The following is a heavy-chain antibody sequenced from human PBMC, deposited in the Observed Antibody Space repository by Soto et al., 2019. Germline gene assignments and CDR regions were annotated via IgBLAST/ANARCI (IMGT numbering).Heavy chain of an antibody. CDR3: ATAKYSRRWEGRVKFDY. D-gene: IGHD6-13*01. V-gene: IGHV1-69*06. Sequence: SVKVSCKASGGTFSSYAISWVRQAPGQGLEWMGGIIPIFGTANYAQKFQGRVTITADKSTSTAYMELSSLRSEDTAVYYCATAKYSRRWEGRVKFDYWGQRTLVTVSS. CDR1: GGTFSSYA. CDR2: IIPIFGTA. J-gene: IGHJ4*02.